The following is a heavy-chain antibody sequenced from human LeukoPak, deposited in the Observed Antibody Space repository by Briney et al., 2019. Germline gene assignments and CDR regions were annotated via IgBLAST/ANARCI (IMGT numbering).Heavy chain of an antibody. V-gene: IGHV3-30*03. CDR1: GFSVFSDY. D-gene: IGHD6-13*01. J-gene: IGHJ4*02. CDR2: ILYDGSNK. Sequence: GGSLRPSCAASGFSVFSDYVSWVRQAPGKGLEWVALILYDGSNKYYADSVKGRFTISRDNSKNTLYMQMNSLRAEDTAVYYCARDFAAAGIFDYWGQGTLVTVSS. CDR3: ARDFAAAGIFDY.